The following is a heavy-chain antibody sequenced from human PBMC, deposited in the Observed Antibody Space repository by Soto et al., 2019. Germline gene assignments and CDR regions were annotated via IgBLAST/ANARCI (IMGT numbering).Heavy chain of an antibody. Sequence: QLQLQESGPGLVKPSETLSLTCTVSGGSISSSPYYWGWIRQPPGKGLEGIGSIFYSGNTYYTYYAPSLKSRGTIPVDTPKNRFSLKLTSVTAADTAVYYCATPCSRIHYWGEGTLVTVSS. CDR3: ATPCSRIHY. CDR2: IFYSGNT. V-gene: IGHV4-39*01. CDR1: GGSISSSPYY. J-gene: IGHJ4*02. D-gene: IGHD2-15*01.